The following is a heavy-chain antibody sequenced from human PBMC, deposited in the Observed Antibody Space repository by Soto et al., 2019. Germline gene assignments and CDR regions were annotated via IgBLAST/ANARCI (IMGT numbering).Heavy chain of an antibody. V-gene: IGHV3-23*01. Sequence: EVQLLESGGGLVQPGGSLRLSCAASEFTFSSYAMSWVRQAPGKGPEWVSAIGGSGGSTYYADSVKGRFTISRDNSKNTLYLQMNSLRAEDTAVYYCANAPGEWRGDYYYYGMDVWGQGTTVTVSS. J-gene: IGHJ6*02. CDR3: ANAPGEWRGDYYYYGMDV. CDR1: EFTFSSYA. D-gene: IGHD3-10*01. CDR2: IGGSGGST.